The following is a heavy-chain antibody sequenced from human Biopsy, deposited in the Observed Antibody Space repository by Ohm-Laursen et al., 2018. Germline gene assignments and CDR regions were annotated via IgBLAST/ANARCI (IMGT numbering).Heavy chain of an antibody. V-gene: IGHV3-74*03. D-gene: IGHD2-21*01. CDR1: GFIFSAYD. CDR3: TGDCGGLGDY. CDR2: IHGDERSA. Sequence: SLRLSCTASGFIFSAYDMHWVRQAPGKGLMWVSRIHGDERSATYAEPVKGRFTISRDNAKNTLHLQMNSLRAEDTAVYYCTGDCGGLGDYWGQGTLVTVSS. J-gene: IGHJ4*02.